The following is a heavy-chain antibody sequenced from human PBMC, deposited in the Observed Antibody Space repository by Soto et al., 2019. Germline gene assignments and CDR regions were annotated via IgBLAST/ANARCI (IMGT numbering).Heavy chain of an antibody. CDR1: DGSSNNYY. CDR2: INHSGST. V-gene: IGHV4-34*01. D-gene: IGHD3-10*01. J-gene: IGHJ4*02. CDR3: ARGGLIRGVLYY. Sequence: SETLSLTCAVYDGSSNNYYWSWIRQPPGKGLEWIGEINHSGSTNYNASLKSRVTISEDTSKKQFSLELRFVTAADTAVYYCARGGLIRGVLYYWGQGTLVTVS.